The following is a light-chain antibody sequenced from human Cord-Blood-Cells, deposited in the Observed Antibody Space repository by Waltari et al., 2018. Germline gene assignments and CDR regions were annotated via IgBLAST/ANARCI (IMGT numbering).Light chain of an antibody. CDR2: AAS. CDR3: QQSYSTPVT. V-gene: IGKV1-39*01. Sequence: DIQMTQSPSSLSASVGARVTITCRASQSMSRYLNWYQQKPGKAPKLLIYAASSLQSGVPSRFSGSGSGTDFTLTISSLQPEDFATYYCQQSYSTPVTFGQGTKVEIK. CDR1: QSMSRY. J-gene: IGKJ1*01.